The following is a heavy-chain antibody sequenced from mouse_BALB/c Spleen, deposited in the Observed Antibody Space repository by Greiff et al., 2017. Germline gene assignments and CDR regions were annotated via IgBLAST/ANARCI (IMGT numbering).Heavy chain of an antibody. D-gene: IGHD2-4*01. J-gene: IGHJ4*01. Sequence: VQLKQSGPELMKPGASVKISCKASGYSFTSYYMHWVKQSHGKSLEWIGYIDPFNGGTSYNQKFKGKATLTVDKSSSTAYMHLSSLTSEDSAVYYCALITTNYYAMDYWGQGTSVTVSS. CDR1: GYSFTSYY. CDR2: IDPFNGGT. V-gene: IGHV1S135*01. CDR3: ALITTNYYAMDY.